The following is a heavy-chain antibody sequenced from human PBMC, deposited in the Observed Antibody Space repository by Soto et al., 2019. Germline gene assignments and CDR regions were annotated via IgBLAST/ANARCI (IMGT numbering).Heavy chain of an antibody. V-gene: IGHV4-34*01. CDR3: ARHPFARQGGGHIVVVTAMPNYVDY. J-gene: IGHJ4*02. Sequence: SETLSLTCAVYGGSFSGYYWSWIRQPPGKGLEWIGEINHSGSTNYNPSLKSRVTISVDTSKNQFSLKLSSVTAADTAVYYCARHPFARQGGGHIVVVTAMPNYVDYRGQGTLVTVSS. CDR1: GGSFSGYY. CDR2: INHSGST. D-gene: IGHD2-21*02.